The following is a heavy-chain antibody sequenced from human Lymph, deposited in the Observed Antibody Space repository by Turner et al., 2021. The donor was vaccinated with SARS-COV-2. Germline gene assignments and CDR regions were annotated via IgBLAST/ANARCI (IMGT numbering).Heavy chain of an antibody. CDR1: GFTFSSYG. Sequence: QVQLVEAGAGVVQPGRSLRLPCAASGFTFSSYGMHWVRQAPGKGLEWVAAIWFDGSNKYYADSVKGRFTISRDSSKNTLYLQMNSLTAEDTAVYYCARQLWLRGTFDYWGQGTLVTVSS. V-gene: IGHV3-33*01. J-gene: IGHJ4*02. D-gene: IGHD5-18*01. CDR3: ARQLWLRGTFDY. CDR2: IWFDGSNK.